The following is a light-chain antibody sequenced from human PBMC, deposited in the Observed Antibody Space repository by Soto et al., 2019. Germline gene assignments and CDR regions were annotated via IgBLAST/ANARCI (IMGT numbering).Light chain of an antibody. CDR1: QNIRTS. CDR2: GAS. Sequence: QMTQSPSSLSASVGARGTITCRASQNIRTSLNWYQQKRGKAPSLLIYGASTLQSGVPSRFSGSASATDFTLTISSLQPEDFATYYCQQSYTTPRTFGQGTKVEIK. V-gene: IGKV1-39*01. J-gene: IGKJ1*01. CDR3: QQSYTTPRT.